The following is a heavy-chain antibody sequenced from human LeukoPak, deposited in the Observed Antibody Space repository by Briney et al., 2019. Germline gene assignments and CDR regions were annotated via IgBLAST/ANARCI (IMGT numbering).Heavy chain of an antibody. CDR1: GFSLTTSGVG. CDR3: ARRLDQRTNWNYGNFDY. V-gene: IGHV2-5*02. CDR2: IYWDDDK. D-gene: IGHD1-7*01. Sequence: SGPTLLKPTQTLTLTCTFSGFSLTTSGVGLGWIRQPPGKALEWLALIYWDDDKRYSPSLRNRLSITKDTSKNQVVLTMTNVDPVDTATYYCARRLDQRTNWNYGNFDYWGQGTLVTVSS. J-gene: IGHJ4*02.